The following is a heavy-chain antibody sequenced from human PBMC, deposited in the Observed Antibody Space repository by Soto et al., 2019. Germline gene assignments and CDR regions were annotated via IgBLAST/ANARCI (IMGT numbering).Heavy chain of an antibody. CDR1: GGSFSGYY. V-gene: IGHV4-34*01. J-gene: IGHJ5*02. D-gene: IGHD1-26*01. CDR3: PTGSGSYRNWFDP. CDR2: INHSGST. Sequence: SETLSLTCAVYGGSFSGYYWSWIRQPPGKGLEWIGEINHSGSTNYNPSLRSRVTISVDTSKNQFSLKLSSVTAADTAVYYCPTGSGSYRNWFDPWGQGTMVTVSS.